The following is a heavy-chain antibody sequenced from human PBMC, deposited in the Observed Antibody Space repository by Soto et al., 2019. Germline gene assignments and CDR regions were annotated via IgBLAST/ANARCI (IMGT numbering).Heavy chain of an antibody. CDR1: GYTFTSYA. J-gene: IGHJ4*02. CDR2: INAGNGNT. V-gene: IGHV1-3*01. Sequence: ASVKVSCKASGYTFTSYAIHCVRQAPGQRLEWMGWINAGNGNTKYSQKFQGRVIITRDTSAGTAYMELRSLRSEDTAVYYCATPIVAFYWGQGTLVTVSS. D-gene: IGHD5-12*01. CDR3: ATPIVAFY.